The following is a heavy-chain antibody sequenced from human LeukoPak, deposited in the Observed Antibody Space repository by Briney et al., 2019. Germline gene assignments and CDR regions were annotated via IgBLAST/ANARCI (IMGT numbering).Heavy chain of an antibody. V-gene: IGHV1-2*02. CDR2: INPNSGGT. J-gene: IGHJ3*02. CDR1: GYTFTGYY. D-gene: IGHD3-3*01. Sequence: ASVKVSCKASGYTFTGYYMHWVRQAPGQGLEWMGWINPNSGGTNYAQKFQGRVTMTRDTSISTAYMELSRLRSDDTAVYYCAREMSRITIFGVVTHDAFDIWGQGTMVTVSS. CDR3: AREMSRITIFGVVTHDAFDI.